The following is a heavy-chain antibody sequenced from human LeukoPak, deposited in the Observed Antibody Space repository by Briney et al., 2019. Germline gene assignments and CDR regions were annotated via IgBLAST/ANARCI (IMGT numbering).Heavy chain of an antibody. CDR1: GYTFTGYY. CDR3: ARRLYYDTNFDY. CDR2: INPNSGGT. V-gene: IGHV1-2*02. J-gene: IGHJ4*02. Sequence: ASVKVSCKASGYTFTGYYIHWVRQAPGQGLEWMGWINPNSGGTNYAQKFQGRVTMTRDTSISTAYMELSRLRSDDTAVYYCARRLYYDTNFDYWGQGTLVTVSS. D-gene: IGHD3-9*01.